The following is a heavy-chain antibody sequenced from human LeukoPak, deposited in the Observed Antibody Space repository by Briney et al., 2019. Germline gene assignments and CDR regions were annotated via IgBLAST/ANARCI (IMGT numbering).Heavy chain of an antibody. CDR1: GFTFSSYS. V-gene: IGHV3-21*01. CDR2: ISSSSSYI. J-gene: IGHJ4*02. D-gene: IGHD5-24*01. Sequence: GGSLRLSCAASGFTFSSYSMSWVRQAPGKGLEWVSSISSSSSYIYYADSVKGRFTISRDNAKNSLYLQMNSLRVEDTAVYYCARDRGDGYGYWGQGTLVTVSS. CDR3: ARDRGDGYGY.